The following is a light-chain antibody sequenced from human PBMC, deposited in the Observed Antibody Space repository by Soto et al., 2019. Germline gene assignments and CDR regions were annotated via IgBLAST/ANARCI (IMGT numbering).Light chain of an antibody. Sequence: QSALTQPASVSGSPGQSIAISCTGTINDIGDYNYVSWYQQHPGKAPKLMIYDVSNRPSGVSNRFSGSKSGYRASLTISGLQPEDEADYYCSSYRSSSPLVVFGGGTKLTVL. CDR1: INDIGDYNY. V-gene: IGLV2-14*03. CDR3: SSYRSSSPLVV. CDR2: DVS. J-gene: IGLJ2*01.